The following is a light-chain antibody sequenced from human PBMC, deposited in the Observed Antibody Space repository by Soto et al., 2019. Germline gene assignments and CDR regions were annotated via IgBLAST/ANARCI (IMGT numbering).Light chain of an antibody. CDR1: QSVSSNN. CDR2: GAS. J-gene: IGKJ3*01. Sequence: EIVLTQSPGTLSLSPGERATLSCRASQSVSSNNLAWYQQRPGQAPRVVIYGASTRATGIPERFSGSGSGTAFTLTISRLEREDFAVYYCQQYGRSPFTFGPGTKVDIK. V-gene: IGKV3-20*01. CDR3: QQYGRSPFT.